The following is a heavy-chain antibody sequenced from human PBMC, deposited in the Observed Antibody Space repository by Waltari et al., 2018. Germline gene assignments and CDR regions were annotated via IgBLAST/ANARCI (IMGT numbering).Heavy chain of an antibody. J-gene: IGHJ6*02. V-gene: IGHV1-18*01. CDR3: ARDLFPAALYSSSWYAPRGMDV. Sequence: QVQLVQSGAEVKKPGASVKVSCKASGYTFTSYGISWVRQAPGQGLEWMGWISSYNGNTNYAQKLQGRVTMTTDTSTSTAYMELRSLRSDDTAVYYCARDLFPAALYSSSWYAPRGMDVWGQGTTVTVSS. CDR2: ISSYNGNT. D-gene: IGHD6-13*01. CDR1: GYTFTSYG.